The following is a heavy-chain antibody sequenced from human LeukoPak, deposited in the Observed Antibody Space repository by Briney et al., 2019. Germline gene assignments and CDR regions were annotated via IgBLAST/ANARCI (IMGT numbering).Heavy chain of an antibody. J-gene: IGHJ5*02. Sequence: PSETLSLTCTVSGNSISSGYYWGWIRQPPGKGLKWIGSISHSGNTYYNPSLKSRVTISVDTSKNQFSLKLSSVTAVDTAVYYCARGQARLSWFDPWGQGTPVTVSS. CDR3: ARGQARLSWFDP. D-gene: IGHD6-19*01. V-gene: IGHV4-38-2*02. CDR1: GNSISSGYY. CDR2: ISHSGNT.